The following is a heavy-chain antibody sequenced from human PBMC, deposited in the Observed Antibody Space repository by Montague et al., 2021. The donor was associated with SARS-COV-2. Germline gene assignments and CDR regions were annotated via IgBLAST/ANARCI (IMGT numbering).Heavy chain of an antibody. V-gene: IGHV4-4*07. CDR3: GRGVVAATPVVDY. CDR2: IYASGGT. CDR1: GDSISSFY. Sequence: SETLSLTCTVSGDSISSFYWNWIRQPAGEGLEWIGRIYASGGTXXXPSXKGRVTMSVDTSKNQFSLKLNSVTAADAAVYYCGRGVVAATPVVDYWGRGTLVTVSS. D-gene: IGHD2-15*01. J-gene: IGHJ4*02.